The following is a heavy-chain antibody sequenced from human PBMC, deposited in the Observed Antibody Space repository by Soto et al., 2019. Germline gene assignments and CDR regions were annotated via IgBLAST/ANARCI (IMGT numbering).Heavy chain of an antibody. V-gene: IGHV4-59*08. CDR1: GDSISSYY. Sequence: QVQLQESSPGLVKPSETLSLTCTVSGDSISSYYWSWIRQPPGKGLEWIGYIYNSGSTNYNPSLKSRVTISVDTSKNQCSLKLSPVTAADTAVYYCARGSTGYSSSWYRFWGQGTLVTVSS. J-gene: IGHJ4*02. D-gene: IGHD6-13*01. CDR3: ARGSTGYSSSWYRF. CDR2: IYNSGST.